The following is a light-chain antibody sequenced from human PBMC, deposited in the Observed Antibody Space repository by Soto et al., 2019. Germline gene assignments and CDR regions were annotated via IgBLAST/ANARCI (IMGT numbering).Light chain of an antibody. CDR3: QQDYSTPLT. Sequence: DIVMTQSPDSLAVSLGARATINCKSSQSVLYSSNNKNYLAWYQQKPGQPPKLLIYWASTRESGVPDRFSGSGSGTDFTLTISSLQAEYVAVYYCQQDYSTPLTFGGGTKVEIK. J-gene: IGKJ4*01. CDR2: WAS. CDR1: QSVLYSSNNKNY. V-gene: IGKV4-1*01.